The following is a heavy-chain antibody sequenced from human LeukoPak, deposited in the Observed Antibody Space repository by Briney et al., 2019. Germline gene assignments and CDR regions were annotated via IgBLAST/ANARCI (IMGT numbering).Heavy chain of an antibody. D-gene: IGHD1-7*01. Sequence: PGGSLRLSCAGSGFTFSNTWMHWVRQAPGEGLVWVSRIDSNGNTINYADSVKGRFTISRDSARNTLYLQMNGLRVEDTALYFCATAGNYRFDNWGQGTLVTVSS. CDR1: GFTFSNTW. V-gene: IGHV3-74*01. CDR2: IDSNGNTI. J-gene: IGHJ4*02. CDR3: ATAGNYRFDN.